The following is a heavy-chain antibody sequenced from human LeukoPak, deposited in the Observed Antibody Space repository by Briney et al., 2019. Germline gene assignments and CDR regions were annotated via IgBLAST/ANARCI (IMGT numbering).Heavy chain of an antibody. CDR2: IKQDGSEK. CDR1: GFTFSSYW. Sequence: GGSLRLSCAASGFTFSSYWMSWVRQAPGKGLEWVANIKQDGSEKYYVDSVKGRFTISRDNAKNSLYLQMNSLRAEGTAVYYCARGTIAAAGYYYFDYWGQGTQVTVSS. V-gene: IGHV3-7*04. J-gene: IGHJ4*02. D-gene: IGHD6-13*01. CDR3: ARGTIAAAGYYYFDY.